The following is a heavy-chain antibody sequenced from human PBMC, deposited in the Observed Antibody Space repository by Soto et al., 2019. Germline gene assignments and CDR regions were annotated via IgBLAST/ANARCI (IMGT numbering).Heavy chain of an antibody. D-gene: IGHD4-17*01. CDR2: IYYSENT. V-gene: IGHV4-39*01. CDR1: SDSISRSHW. CDR3: ATHPPYGPLDH. Sequence: SETLSLTCAVSSDSISRSHWLTWIRQPPGKGLEWIGNIYYSENTYYNPSLKSRVTISVDTSKNQFSLRLTSVTAADTAVYYCATHPPYGPLDHWGQGTLVTVSS. J-gene: IGHJ4*02.